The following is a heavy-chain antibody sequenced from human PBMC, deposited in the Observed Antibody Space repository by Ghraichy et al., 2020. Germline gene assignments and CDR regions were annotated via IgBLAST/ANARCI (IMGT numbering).Heavy chain of an antibody. V-gene: IGHV3-21*01. D-gene: IGHD1-26*01. CDR1: GFTFSSYT. J-gene: IGHJ4*02. Sequence: LSLTCAASGFTFSSYTMNWVRQAPGKGLEWVSSISGSSGYIYYADSVKGRFTVSRDNAENSLYLQMSGLRTEDTAVYYCARGYSGSSDYCDYWGQGTLVTVSS. CDR2: ISGSSGYI. CDR3: ARGYSGSSDYCDY.